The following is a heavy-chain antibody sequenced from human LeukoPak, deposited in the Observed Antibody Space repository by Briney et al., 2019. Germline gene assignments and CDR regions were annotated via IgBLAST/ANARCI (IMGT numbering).Heavy chain of an antibody. V-gene: IGHV3-23*01. D-gene: IGHD2-8*01. CDR3: AKASEKDIVLMVYAIGFDY. CDR1: GFTFSSYA. CDR2: ISGSGGST. J-gene: IGHJ4*02. Sequence: RGPLRLSCAASGFTFSSYAMSWVRQAPGKGLEWVPAISGSGGSTYYADSVKGRFTISRDNSKNTLYLQMNSLRAEDTAVYYCAKASEKDIVLMVYAIGFDYWGQGTLVTVSS.